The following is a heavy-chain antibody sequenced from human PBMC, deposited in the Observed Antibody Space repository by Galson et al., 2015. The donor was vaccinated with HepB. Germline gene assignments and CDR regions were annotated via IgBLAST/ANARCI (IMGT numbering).Heavy chain of an antibody. CDR1: GFTFSSYA. Sequence: SLRLSCAASGFTFSSYAMHWVRQAPGKGLEWAAVISYDGSNKYYADSVKGRFTISRDNSKNTLYLQMNSLRAEDTAVYYCARAECVAVAAPGYWGQGTLVTASS. V-gene: IGHV3-30*04. CDR2: ISYDGSNK. J-gene: IGHJ4*02. CDR3: ARAECVAVAAPGY. D-gene: IGHD6-19*01.